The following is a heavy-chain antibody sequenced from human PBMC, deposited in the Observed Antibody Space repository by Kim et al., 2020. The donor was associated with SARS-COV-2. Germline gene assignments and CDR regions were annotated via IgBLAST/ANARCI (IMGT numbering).Heavy chain of an antibody. J-gene: IGHJ6*01. D-gene: IGHD6-19*01. CDR2: IYHSGST. Sequence: SETLSLTCTVSGYSISSGYYWGWIRQPPGKGLEWIGSIYHSGSTYYNPSLKSRVTISVDTSKNQFSLKLSSVTAAGTAVYYCARDGSGYRKKNYYYGMDV. CDR3: ARDGSGYRKKNYYYGMDV. V-gene: IGHV4-38-2*02. CDR1: GYSISSGYY.